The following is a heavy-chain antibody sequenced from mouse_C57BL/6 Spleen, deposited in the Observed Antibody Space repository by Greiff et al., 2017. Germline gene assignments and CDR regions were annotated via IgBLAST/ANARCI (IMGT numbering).Heavy chain of an antibody. J-gene: IGHJ3*01. CDR3: ASYGYDGEAWFAY. V-gene: IGHV2-6*01. D-gene: IGHD2-2*01. CDR1: GFSLTSYG. Sequence: VKLMESGPGLVAPSQSLSITCTVSGFSLTSYGVDWVRQSPGKGLEWLGVIWGVGSTNYNSALKSRLSISKDNSKSQVFLKMNSLQTDDTAMYYCASYGYDGEAWFAYWGQGTLVTVSA. CDR2: IWGVGST.